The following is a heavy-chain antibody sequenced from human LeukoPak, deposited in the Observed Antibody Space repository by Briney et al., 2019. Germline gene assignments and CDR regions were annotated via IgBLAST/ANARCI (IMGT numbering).Heavy chain of an antibody. CDR1: GFTFSSYS. CDR3: ARVDDYSNYVPFDY. D-gene: IGHD4-11*01. CDR2: ISSSSSTI. Sequence: PGGSLRLSCAASGFTFSSYSMNWVRQAPGKGLEWVSYISSSSSTIYYADSVKGRFTISRDNAKNSLYLQVNSLRDEDTAVYYCARVDDYSNYVPFDYWGQGTLVTVSS. J-gene: IGHJ4*02. V-gene: IGHV3-48*02.